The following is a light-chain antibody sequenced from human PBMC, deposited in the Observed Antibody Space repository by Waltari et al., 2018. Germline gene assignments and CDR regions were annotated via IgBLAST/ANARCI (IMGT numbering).Light chain of an antibody. CDR1: QSVSSSY. CDR2: GAS. V-gene: IGKV3-20*01. J-gene: IGKJ1*01. CDR3: QQYGGSPRT. Sequence: EIVLTQSPGTLSLSPGERATLSCRASQSVSSSYLAWYQQKPGQAPRLLIYGASTRATGIPDRFSASGSGTDFTLTISRLEPEDFALYYCQQYGGSPRTFGQGTKVEIK.